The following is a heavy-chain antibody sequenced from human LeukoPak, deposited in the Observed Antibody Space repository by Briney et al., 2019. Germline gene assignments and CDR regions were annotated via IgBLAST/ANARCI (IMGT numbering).Heavy chain of an antibody. D-gene: IGHD1-26*01. Sequence: PGGSLRLSCAASGFTFSSYAMSWVRQAPGKGLEWVSAISGSGGSTYYADSVKGRFTISRDNSKNTLYLQMNSLRAEDTAVYYCARGVSGRSSYYFDYWGQGTLVTVSS. CDR2: ISGSGGST. CDR1: GFTFSSYA. J-gene: IGHJ4*02. CDR3: ARGVSGRSSYYFDY. V-gene: IGHV3-23*01.